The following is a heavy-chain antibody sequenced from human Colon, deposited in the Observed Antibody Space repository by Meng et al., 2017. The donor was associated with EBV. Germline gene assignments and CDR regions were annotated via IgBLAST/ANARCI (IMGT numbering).Heavy chain of an antibody. CDR3: AINLNAGPSENRFDP. Sequence: GELVGSGGGLIPPGGSLRLSCAAAGFTVSSNYISWVRQAPGKGLECVSVTYSGGSTYYADSVKGRFTISRDNSKNTVSLQMNSLKDEDTAVYYCAINLNAGPSENRFDPWGQGTLVTVSS. CDR2: TYSGGST. J-gene: IGHJ5*02. CDR1: GFTVSSNY. V-gene: IGHV3-53*01. D-gene: IGHD1-1*01.